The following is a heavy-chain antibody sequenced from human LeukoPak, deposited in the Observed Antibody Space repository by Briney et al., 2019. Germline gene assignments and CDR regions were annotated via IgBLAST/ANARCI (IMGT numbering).Heavy chain of an antibody. V-gene: IGHV4-39*07. J-gene: IGHJ4*02. CDR1: GGSISSGSYY. CDR3: ARAYSPPQWSPFDY. D-gene: IGHD6-13*01. Sequence: SETLSLTCPVSGGSISSGSYYWGWIRQPPGKGLEWIGSIYYSGSTYYKPSLKSRVTISLDTSKNQFSLKLSSVTAADTAVYYCARAYSPPQWSPFDYWGQGTLVTVSS. CDR2: IYYSGST.